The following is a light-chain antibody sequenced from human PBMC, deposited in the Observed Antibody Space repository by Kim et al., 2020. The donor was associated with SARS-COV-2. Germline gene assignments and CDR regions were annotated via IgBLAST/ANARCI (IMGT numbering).Light chain of an antibody. Sequence: GDRVTITCRASQNISPWLAWYQQKPGKAPKLLIHDASDLESGVPSRFSGSASGTEFTLTINSLQPDDFATYFCQQHYSYSLTFGGGTKVDI. CDR2: DAS. CDR3: QQHYSYSLT. CDR1: QNISPW. V-gene: IGKV1-5*01. J-gene: IGKJ4*01.